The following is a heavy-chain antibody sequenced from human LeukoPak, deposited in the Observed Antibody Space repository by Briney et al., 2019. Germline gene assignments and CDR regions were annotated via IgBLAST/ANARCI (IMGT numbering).Heavy chain of an antibody. J-gene: IGHJ6*03. D-gene: IGHD3-3*01. V-gene: IGHV1-46*03. CDR1: GYTFTSYY. Sequence: ASVKVSCKASGYTFTSYYMHWVRQAPGQGLEWMGIINPSGESTSYAQKFQDRLTMTRDTSTNTVYMELSSLRSEDTAVYYCARYYDFWSGPLDYYYYMDVWGKGTTVTVSS. CDR2: INPSGEST. CDR3: ARYYDFWSGPLDYYYYMDV.